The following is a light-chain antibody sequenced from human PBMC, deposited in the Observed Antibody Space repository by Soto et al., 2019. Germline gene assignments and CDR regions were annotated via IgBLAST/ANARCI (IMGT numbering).Light chain of an antibody. CDR3: SSYAGSNNYV. CDR1: SSVVGAHNF. V-gene: IGLV2-8*01. CDR2: EVS. Sequence: QSVLTQPPSASGSPGQSVTISCTGTSSVVGAHNFVSWHQQHPGKAPQLMVYEVSKRPSGVPDRFSGSKSGNTASLTVSGLQAEDEADYYCSSYAGSNNYVFGTGTKVTVL. J-gene: IGLJ1*01.